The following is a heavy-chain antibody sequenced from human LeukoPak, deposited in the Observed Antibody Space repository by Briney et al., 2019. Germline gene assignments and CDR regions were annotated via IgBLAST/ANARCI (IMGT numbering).Heavy chain of an antibody. CDR2: MNPNSGNT. CDR1: GYTFTSYD. D-gene: IGHD6-19*01. V-gene: IGHV1-8*01. J-gene: IGHJ4*02. CDR3: ARATNSHSGWYLGG. Sequence: ATVKVSCKASGYTFTSYDINWVRQATGQGLEWMGWMNPNSGNTGYAQKFQGRVTMTRNTSISTAYMELSSLRSEDTAVYYCARATNSHSGWYLGGWGQGTLVTVSS.